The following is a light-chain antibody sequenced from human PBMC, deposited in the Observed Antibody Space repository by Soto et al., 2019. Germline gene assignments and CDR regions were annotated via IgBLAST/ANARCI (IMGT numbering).Light chain of an antibody. V-gene: IGLV6-57*04. CDR2: EDN. Sequence: NFMLTQPHSVSESPGKTVTISCTRSSGSIASNYVQWYQQRPGSAPTPVIYEDNERPSGGPDRFSGSIDSSSNSASLTISGLKTDDEADYYCQSYHSGNVVFGGGTKVTVL. CDR1: SGSIASNY. J-gene: IGLJ2*01. CDR3: QSYHSGNVV.